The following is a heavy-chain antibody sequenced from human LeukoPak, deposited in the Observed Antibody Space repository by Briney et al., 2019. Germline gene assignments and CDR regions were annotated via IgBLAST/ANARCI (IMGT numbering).Heavy chain of an antibody. V-gene: IGHV3-48*03. CDR3: ARDYGGSSPFDY. D-gene: IGHD4-23*01. Sequence: GGSLRLSCAASGFTFSSYEMNWVRQAPGKALEGVSYISSSGSTIYYADSVKGRFTISRDNAKNSLYLQMNSLRAEHTAVYYCARDYGGSSPFDYWGQGTLVTVSS. CDR1: GFTFSSYE. J-gene: IGHJ4*02. CDR2: ISSSGSTI.